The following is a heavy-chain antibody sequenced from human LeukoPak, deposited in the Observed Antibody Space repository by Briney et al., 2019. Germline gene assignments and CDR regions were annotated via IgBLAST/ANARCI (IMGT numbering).Heavy chain of an antibody. CDR3: ARGNTKRRGFDY. V-gene: IGHV3-64*01. D-gene: IGHD3-10*01. CDR1: GFTFSSYA. J-gene: IGHJ4*02. Sequence: GGSLRLSCAASGFTFSSYAMYWVRQAPGKGLEYVSAISSNGGSTYYANSVKGRFTISRDNSKNTLYLQMGSLRAEDMAVYYCARGNTKRRGFDYWGQGTLVTVSS. CDR2: ISSNGGST.